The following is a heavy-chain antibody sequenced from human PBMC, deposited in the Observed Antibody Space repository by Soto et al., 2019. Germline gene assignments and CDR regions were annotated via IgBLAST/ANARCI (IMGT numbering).Heavy chain of an antibody. CDR2: IYYSGST. J-gene: IGHJ5*02. Sequence: SETLSLTCTVSGVSISSGDYYWTWIRQPPGKGLEWIGYIYYSGSTYYNPSLKSRVTIPVDTSKNQFSLKLSSVTAADSAVYSCARGRPDTYYYDTSGHYYVAWGQGTLVTVSS. D-gene: IGHD3-22*01. CDR1: GVSISSGDYY. CDR3: ARGRPDTYYYDTSGHYYVA. V-gene: IGHV4-30-4*01.